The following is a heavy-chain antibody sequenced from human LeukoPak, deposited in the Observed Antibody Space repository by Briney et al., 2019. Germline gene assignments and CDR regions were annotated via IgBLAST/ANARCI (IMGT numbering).Heavy chain of an antibody. CDR3: ARRSGYCSSTSCYSYYYMDV. CDR2: IYYSGST. V-gene: IGHV4-59*08. J-gene: IGHJ6*03. Sequence: SSETLSLTCTVSGGSISSYYWSWIRQPPGKGLEWIGYIYYSGSTNYNPSLKSRVTISVDTSKNQFSLKLSSVTAADTAVYYCARRSGYCSSTSCYSYYYMDVWGKGTTVTISS. CDR1: GGSISSYY. D-gene: IGHD2-2*01.